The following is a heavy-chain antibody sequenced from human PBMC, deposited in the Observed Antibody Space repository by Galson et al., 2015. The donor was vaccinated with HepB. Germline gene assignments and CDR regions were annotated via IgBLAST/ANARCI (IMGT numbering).Heavy chain of an antibody. CDR2: ISAYNGNT. D-gene: IGHD6-13*01. CDR3: ASVIAAADRYYYMDV. J-gene: IGHJ6*03. CDR1: GYTFTSYG. Sequence: QSGAEVKKPGPSVKVSCKASGYTFTSYGISWVRQAPGQGLEWMGWISAYNGNTNYAQKLQGRVTMTTDTSTSTAYMELRSLRSDDTAVYYCASVIAAADRYYYMDVWGKGTTVTVSS. V-gene: IGHV1-18*01.